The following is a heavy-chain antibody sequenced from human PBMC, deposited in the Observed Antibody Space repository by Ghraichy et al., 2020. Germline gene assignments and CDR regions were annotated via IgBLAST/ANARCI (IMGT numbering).Heavy chain of an antibody. J-gene: IGHJ6*02. Sequence: GGSLRLSCAASGFTFSSYSMNWVRQAPGKGLEWVSSISSSSSYIYYADSVKGRFTISRDNAKNSLYLQMNSLRAEDTAVYYCARVDIVVVPAAEMNTNYYYYYGMDVWGQGTTVTVSS. CDR2: ISSSSSYI. V-gene: IGHV3-21*01. CDR1: GFTFSSYS. D-gene: IGHD2-2*01. CDR3: ARVDIVVVPAAEMNTNYYYYYGMDV.